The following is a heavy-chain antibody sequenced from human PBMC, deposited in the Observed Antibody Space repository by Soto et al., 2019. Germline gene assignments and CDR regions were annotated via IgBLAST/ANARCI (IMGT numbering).Heavy chain of an antibody. Sequence: GGSLRLSCAASGFTFSSYDMHWVRQATGKGLEWVSAIGTAGDAYYPGSVKGRFTISRENAKNSLYLQMNSLRAGDTAVYYCARAIDYDILTGYPAPPDYWGQGTLVTVSS. CDR1: GFTFSSYD. CDR2: IGTAGDA. J-gene: IGHJ4*02. D-gene: IGHD3-9*01. V-gene: IGHV3-13*04. CDR3: ARAIDYDILTGYPAPPDY.